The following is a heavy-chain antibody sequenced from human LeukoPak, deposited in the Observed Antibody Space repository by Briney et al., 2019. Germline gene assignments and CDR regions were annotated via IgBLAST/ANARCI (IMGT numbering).Heavy chain of an antibody. Sequence: SETLSLSCTASGVSFSGYSRSWVRQTPGKGLEWIGYIYYSGSTNYNPSLKSRVTISVDSSKNQISLRLNSVTAADTAIYYCARGGLAVDSNWFIPSGQGSLVTVSS. CDR2: IYYSGST. CDR3: ARGGLAVDSNWFIP. V-gene: IGHV4-59*01. D-gene: IGHD6-19*01. CDR1: GVSFSGYS. J-gene: IGHJ5*02.